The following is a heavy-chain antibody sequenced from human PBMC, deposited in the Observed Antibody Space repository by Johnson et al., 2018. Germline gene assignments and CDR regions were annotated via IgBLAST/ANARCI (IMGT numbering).Heavy chain of an antibody. CDR2: IWSDGSKK. J-gene: IGHJ1*01. V-gene: IGHV3-33*01. D-gene: IGHD2-15*01. Sequence: QVQLVQSGGGVVQPGRSLRLSCAASGFTFSSHGMHWVRQAPGQGLEWVAVIWSDGSKKYYADSVKGRFTVSRDNSKTTLYLQMNRLRAEDTAIYYCARDRGDCSGGSCWGYFQHWGQGTLVTVSS. CDR3: ARDRGDCSGGSCWGYFQH. CDR1: GFTFSSHG.